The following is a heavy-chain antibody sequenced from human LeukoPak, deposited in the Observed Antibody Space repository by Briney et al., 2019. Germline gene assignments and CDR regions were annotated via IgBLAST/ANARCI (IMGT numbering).Heavy chain of an antibody. CDR3: ARPNIRYCSGGACSNDGSDY. D-gene: IGHD2-15*01. CDR2: IYYSGCT. CDR1: GVSISSSNYY. J-gene: IGHJ4*02. Sequence: PSETLSLTCTVSGVSISSSNYYSGWVRQPPGEGLEWIGSIYYSGCTYYSPSLKSRVTISVATSKNQFSLKLSSVTAADTAVYYCARPNIRYCSGGACSNDGSDYWGQGTLVTASS. V-gene: IGHV4-39*07.